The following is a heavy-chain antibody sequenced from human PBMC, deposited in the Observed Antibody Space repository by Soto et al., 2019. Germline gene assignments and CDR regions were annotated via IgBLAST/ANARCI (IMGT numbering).Heavy chain of an antibody. V-gene: IGHV1-69*01. CDR1: GGTFSSSP. D-gene: IGHD2-15*01. Sequence: QVQLVQPGAEVKKPGSSVMVACKTSGGTFSSSPLSWVRQAPGQGREWMGGIVPFFGTTQYAQQFQGRLTIPADESTSTAYLELISLSLAVKDMYYCGLVDTPRPVRPTSFDSDSWGLGTLVTGAS. CDR2: IVPFFGTT. CDR3: GLVDTPRPVRPTSFDSDS. J-gene: IGHJ5*01.